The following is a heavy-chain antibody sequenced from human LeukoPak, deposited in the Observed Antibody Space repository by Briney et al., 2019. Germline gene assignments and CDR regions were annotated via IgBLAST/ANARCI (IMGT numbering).Heavy chain of an antibody. J-gene: IGHJ4*02. CDR3: ARDRGDFWGGRLLDY. D-gene: IGHD3-3*01. CDR2: IYYSGST. V-gene: IGHV4-30-4*08. Sequence: SQTLSLTCTVPGGSISSGDYYWSWIRQPPGKGLEWIGYIYYSGSTYYNPSLKSRVTISVDTSKNQFSLKLSSVTAADTAVYYCARDRGDFWGGRLLDYWGQGTLVTVSS. CDR1: GGSISSGDYY.